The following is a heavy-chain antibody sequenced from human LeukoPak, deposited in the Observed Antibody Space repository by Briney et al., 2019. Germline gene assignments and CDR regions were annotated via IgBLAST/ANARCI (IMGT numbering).Heavy chain of an antibody. CDR3: ARVDSSSWYFDY. J-gene: IGHJ4*02. D-gene: IGHD6-13*01. CDR1: GGSISSSSYY. CDR2: IYYSGST. V-gene: IGHV4-39*07. Sequence: PSETLSLTCTVSGGSISSSSYYWGWIRQPPGKGLEWIGSIYYSGSTYYNPSLKSRVTISVDTSKNQFSLKLSSVTAADTAVYYCARVDSSSWYFDYWGQGTLVTVSS.